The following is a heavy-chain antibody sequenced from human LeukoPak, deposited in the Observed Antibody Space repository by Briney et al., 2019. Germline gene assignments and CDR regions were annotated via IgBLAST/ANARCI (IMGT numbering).Heavy chain of an antibody. V-gene: IGHV1-8*01. CDR1: GYTFTSYD. J-gene: IGHJ6*02. D-gene: IGHD3-10*01. CDR2: MNPNSGNP. Sequence: ASVKVSSKASGYTFTSYDINWVRQATGQGLEWMGWMNPNSGNPGYAQKFQGRVTMTRNTSISTAYMELSSLRSEDTAVYYCAREGYDYGSGSYYPYWDYYYGMDVWGQGTTVTVSS. CDR3: AREGYDYGSGSYYPYWDYYYGMDV.